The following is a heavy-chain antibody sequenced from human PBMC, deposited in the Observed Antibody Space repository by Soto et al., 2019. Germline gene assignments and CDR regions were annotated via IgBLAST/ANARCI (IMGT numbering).Heavy chain of an antibody. Sequence: SETLSLTNTVSGGSISSYYWSWIRQPPGKGLEWIGYIYYSGSTNYNPSLKSRVTISVDTSKNQFSLKLSSVTAADTAVYYCARGASVAARTNRFDPWGQGTLVTVSS. J-gene: IGHJ5*02. D-gene: IGHD6-6*01. CDR1: GGSISSYY. CDR2: IYYSGST. CDR3: ARGASVAARTNRFDP. V-gene: IGHV4-59*01.